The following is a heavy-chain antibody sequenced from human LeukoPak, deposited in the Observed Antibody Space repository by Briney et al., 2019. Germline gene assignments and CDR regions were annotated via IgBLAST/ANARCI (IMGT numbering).Heavy chain of an antibody. CDR3: ARDWVPAAIPGYYYYYGMDV. CDR2: INPNSGGT. J-gene: IGHJ6*02. D-gene: IGHD2-2*02. Sequence: ASVKVSCKASGYTFTGYYMHWVRQAPGQGLEWMGWINPNSGGTNYAQKFQGRVTMTRDTSISTAYMELSRLRSDDTAVYYCARDWVPAAIPGYYYYYGMDVWGQGTTVAVSS. V-gene: IGHV1-2*02. CDR1: GYTFTGYY.